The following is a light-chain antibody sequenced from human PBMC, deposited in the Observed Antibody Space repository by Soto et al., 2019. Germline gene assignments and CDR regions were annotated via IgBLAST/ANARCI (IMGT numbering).Light chain of an antibody. CDR3: QQFNSYPIT. CDR2: GAS. V-gene: IGKV3-20*01. CDR1: QSVSNNY. J-gene: IGKJ5*01. Sequence: EIGLTHSLGTLSLSPEERATLSCRASQSVSNNYLAWYQQKPGQAPRLLIYGASNRATGIPDRFSGSGSGTEFTLTIGGLQPDDFATYYCQQFNSYPITFGQGTRLAI.